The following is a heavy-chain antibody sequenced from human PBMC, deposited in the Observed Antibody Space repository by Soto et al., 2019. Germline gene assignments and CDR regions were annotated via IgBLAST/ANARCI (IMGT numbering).Heavy chain of an antibody. CDR3: AKVGGSGSYYLYYFDY. D-gene: IGHD3-10*01. J-gene: IGHJ4*02. V-gene: IGHV3-23*01. CDR2: IRGGGRST. Sequence: GALRLSCSASGFTFSSYSMGWVRQGPGKGLEGVSAIRGGGRSTYYAASVKGRLIISRDNSKNTLYLQMNSLRAEDTAVYYCAKVGGSGSYYLYYFDYWGQGTLVTVSS. CDR1: GFTFSSYS.